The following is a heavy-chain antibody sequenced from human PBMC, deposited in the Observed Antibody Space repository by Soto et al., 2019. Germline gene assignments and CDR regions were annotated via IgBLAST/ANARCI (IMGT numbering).Heavy chain of an antibody. CDR1: GYTLTELS. CDR3: ARSAGGTYYFDY. Sequence: ASVKVSCKVSGYTLTELSMHWVRQAPGKGLEWMGGFDPEDGETIYAQKFQGRVTITKDTSTSTAYMELSSLRSEDTAVYYCARSAGGTYYFDYWGQGTLVTVSS. CDR2: FDPEDGET. J-gene: IGHJ4*02. D-gene: IGHD6-13*01. V-gene: IGHV1-24*01.